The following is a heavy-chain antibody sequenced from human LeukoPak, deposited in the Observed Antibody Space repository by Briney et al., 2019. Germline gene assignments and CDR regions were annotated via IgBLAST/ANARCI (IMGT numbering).Heavy chain of an antibody. V-gene: IGHV4-34*01. CDR2: INHSGST. Sequence: SETLSLTCAVYGGSFSGYYWSWIRQPPGKGLEWIGEINHSGSTNYNPSLKSRVTISVDTSKNQFSLKLSSVTAADTAVYYCARGRYCSSTSCYMTPYVLRHWGQGTLVTVSS. CDR3: ARGRYCSSTSCYMTPYVLRH. J-gene: IGHJ1*01. CDR1: GGSFSGYY. D-gene: IGHD2-2*02.